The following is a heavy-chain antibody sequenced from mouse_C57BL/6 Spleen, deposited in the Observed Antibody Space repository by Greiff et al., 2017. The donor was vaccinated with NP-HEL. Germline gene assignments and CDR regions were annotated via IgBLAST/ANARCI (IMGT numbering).Heavy chain of an antibody. V-gene: IGHV3-6*01. CDR2: ISYDGSN. D-gene: IGHD1-1*01. CDR3: ASFTTVDYAMDY. J-gene: IGHJ4*01. Sequence: VQLQQSGPGLVKPSQSLSLTCSVTGYSITSGYYWNWIRQFPGNKLEWMGYISYDGSNNYNPSLKNRISITRDTSKNQFFLKLNSVTTEDTATYYCASFTTVDYAMDYWGQGTSVTVSS. CDR1: GYSITSGYY.